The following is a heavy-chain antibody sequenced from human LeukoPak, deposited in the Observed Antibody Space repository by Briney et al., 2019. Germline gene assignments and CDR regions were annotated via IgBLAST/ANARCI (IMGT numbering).Heavy chain of an antibody. V-gene: IGHV3-30*04. Sequence: GRSLRLSCAAYGFTFSSYAMESVRQAPGKGLELVAVISYEGSNKYYAESQKDRFPISRDNSTITLDLQMNSLRAEDTAVYYCARGYYSSTSCKPYDFDYWGQGTLVTVSS. CDR2: ISYEGSNK. J-gene: IGHJ4*02. CDR3: ARGYYSSTSCKPYDFDY. D-gene: IGHD2-2*01. CDR1: GFTFSSYA.